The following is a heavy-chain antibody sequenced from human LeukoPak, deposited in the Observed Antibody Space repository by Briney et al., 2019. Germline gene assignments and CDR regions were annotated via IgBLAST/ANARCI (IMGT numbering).Heavy chain of an antibody. J-gene: IGHJ6*02. D-gene: IGHD3-3*01. V-gene: IGHV4-59*01. CDR3: ARDRSGYLYGMDV. CDR1: GGSISSYY. Sequence: SETLSLTCTVSGGSISSYYWSWIRQPPGKGLEWIGYIYYSGSTNYNPSLKSRVTISVDTSKNQFSLKLSSVTAADTAVYYCARDRSGYLYGMDVWGQGTTVTVSS. CDR2: IYYSGST.